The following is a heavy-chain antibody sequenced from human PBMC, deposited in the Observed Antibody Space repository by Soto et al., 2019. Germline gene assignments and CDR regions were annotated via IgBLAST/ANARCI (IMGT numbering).Heavy chain of an antibody. CDR3: ARGGNSWYDY. J-gene: IGHJ4*02. Sequence: SETLSLTCAVSGGSLSSGGYSWSWIRQPPGKGLEWIGYIHHSGNTDYNPSLKSRVTISVDRSKNQFSLKLSSVTAADTAVYYCARGGNSWYDYWGQGTQVTSPQ. CDR2: IHHSGNT. D-gene: IGHD6-13*01. V-gene: IGHV4-30-2*01. CDR1: GGSLSSGGYS.